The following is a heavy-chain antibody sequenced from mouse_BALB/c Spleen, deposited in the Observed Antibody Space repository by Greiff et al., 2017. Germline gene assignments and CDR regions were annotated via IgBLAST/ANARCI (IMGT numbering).Heavy chain of an antibody. J-gene: IGHJ2*01. CDR3: ARLLRSFDY. Sequence: SGAELARPGASVKLSCKASGYTFTSYWMQWVKQRPGQGLEWIGAIYPGDGDTRYTQKFKGKATLTADKSSSTAYMQLSSLASEDSAVYYCARLLRSFDYWGQGTTLTVSS. CDR1: GYTFTSYW. CDR2: IYPGDGDT. V-gene: IGHV1-87*01. D-gene: IGHD1-1*01.